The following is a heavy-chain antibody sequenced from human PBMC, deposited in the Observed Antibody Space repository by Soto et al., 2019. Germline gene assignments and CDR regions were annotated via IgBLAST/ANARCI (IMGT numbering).Heavy chain of an antibody. D-gene: IGHD3-9*01. CDR1: GDSFTSYD. V-gene: IGHV1-8*01. CDR2: MNPNSGNT. Sequence: ASVKLSCKACGDSFTSYDINWVRQATKQGLEWMGWMNPNSGNTGYAQKFQGRVTMTRNTSISTAYMELSSLRSEDTAVYYCARGLLRYFDWLVSEYDYWGQGTLVTVSS. CDR3: ARGLLRYFDWLVSEYDY. J-gene: IGHJ4*02.